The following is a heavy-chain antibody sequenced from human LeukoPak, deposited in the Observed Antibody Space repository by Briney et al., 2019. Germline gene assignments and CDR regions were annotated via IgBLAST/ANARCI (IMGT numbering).Heavy chain of an antibody. CDR3: AKDGQQQLLDY. J-gene: IGHJ4*02. D-gene: IGHD6-13*01. CDR1: GFTFNSYA. V-gene: IGHV3-64*02. Sequence: GGSLRLSCAASGFTFNSYAMHWVRQAPGKGLEYVSGISRNGGNTFYADSVKGRFSISRDNSKNTLYLQMGSLRAEDMAVYYCAKDGQQQLLDYWGQGTLVTVSS. CDR2: ISRNGGNT.